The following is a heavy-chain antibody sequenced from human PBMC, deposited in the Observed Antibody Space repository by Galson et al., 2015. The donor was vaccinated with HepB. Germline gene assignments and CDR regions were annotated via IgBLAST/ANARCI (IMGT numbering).Heavy chain of an antibody. J-gene: IGHJ4*02. CDR2: IWYDGSNK. Sequence: SLRLSCAASGFTFSSYGMHWVRQAPGKGLEWVAVIWYDGSNKYYADSVKGRFTISRDNSKNTLYLQMNSLRAEDTAVYYCARGQLGNEKGGYYFDYWGQGTLVTVSS. CDR1: GFTFSSYG. D-gene: IGHD6-13*01. CDR3: ARGQLGNEKGGYYFDY. V-gene: IGHV3-33*01.